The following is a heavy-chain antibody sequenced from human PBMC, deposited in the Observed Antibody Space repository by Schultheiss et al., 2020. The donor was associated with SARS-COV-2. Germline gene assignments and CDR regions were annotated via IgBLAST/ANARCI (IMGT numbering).Heavy chain of an antibody. CDR3: AREAGNFCVDV. V-gene: IGHV4-34*01. J-gene: IGHJ6*02. CDR2: IYTSGST. Sequence: SQTLSLTCAVYGGSFSGYYWSWIRQPPGKGLEWIGRIYTSGSTNYNPSLKSRVTISVDTSKNQFSLKLSSVTAADTAVYYCAREAGNFCVDVWGQGTTVTVSS. D-gene: IGHD6-13*01. CDR1: GGSFSGYY.